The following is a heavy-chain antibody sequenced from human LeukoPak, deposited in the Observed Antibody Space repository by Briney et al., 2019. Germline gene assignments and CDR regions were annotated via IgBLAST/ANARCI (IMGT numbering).Heavy chain of an antibody. Sequence: GSLSLSCAASGFTFSSYGMHWVRQAPGKGLEWVAVISYDGSNKYYADSVKGRFTISRDNSKNTLYLQMNSLRAEDTAVYYCAKGSGYCSGGSCYFDYWGQGTLVTVSS. V-gene: IGHV3-30*18. J-gene: IGHJ4*02. CDR2: ISYDGSNK. CDR3: AKGSGYCSGGSCYFDY. CDR1: GFTFSSYG. D-gene: IGHD2-15*01.